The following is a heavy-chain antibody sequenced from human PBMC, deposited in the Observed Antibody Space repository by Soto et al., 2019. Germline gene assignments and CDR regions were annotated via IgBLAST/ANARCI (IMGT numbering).Heavy chain of an antibody. Sequence: QVQLQESGPGLVKPSQTLSLTCTVSGGSISSGDYYWSWIRQPPGKGLEWIGYIYYSGSTYYNPSLKSXXTXSXXTSTNQFPLKLSSVTAADTAVYYCASGRGYDLFDYWGQGTLVTVSS. J-gene: IGHJ4*02. D-gene: IGHD5-12*01. CDR2: IYYSGST. CDR1: GGSISSGDYY. V-gene: IGHV4-30-4*01. CDR3: ASGRGYDLFDY.